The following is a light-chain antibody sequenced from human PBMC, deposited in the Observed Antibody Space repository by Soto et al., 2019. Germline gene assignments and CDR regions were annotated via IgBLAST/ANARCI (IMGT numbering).Light chain of an antibody. CDR1: QSVSSNY. CDR3: QQYDKWPLT. Sequence: EIVLTQSPGTLSLSPGERATLSCRASQSVSSNYLAWYQQKPGQAPRLLIYGASSRATGIPDRFSGSGSGTDFTLTISSLQSEDFAVYICQQYDKWPLTFGGGTKVEIK. V-gene: IGKV3-20*01. J-gene: IGKJ4*01. CDR2: GAS.